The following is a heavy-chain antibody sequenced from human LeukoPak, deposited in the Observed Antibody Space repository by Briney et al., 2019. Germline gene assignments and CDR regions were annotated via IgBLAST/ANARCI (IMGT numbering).Heavy chain of an antibody. Sequence: ASVKVSCKASGYTFTGYYMHWVRQAPGQGLEWMGWINPNSGGTNYAQKFQGRVTMTRDTSISTAYMELSRLGSDDTVVYYCARGSDYGSGSVLIDYWGQGTLVTVSS. V-gene: IGHV1-2*02. CDR2: INPNSGGT. CDR3: ARGSDYGSGSVLIDY. D-gene: IGHD3-10*01. J-gene: IGHJ4*02. CDR1: GYTFTGYY.